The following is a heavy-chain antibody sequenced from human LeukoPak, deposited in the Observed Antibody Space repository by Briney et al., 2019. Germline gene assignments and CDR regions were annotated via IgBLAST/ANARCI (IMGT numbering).Heavy chain of an antibody. CDR2: IIPIFGTA. CDR1: GGTSSSYA. J-gene: IGHJ4*02. CDR3: ARLLNLAVAG. Sequence: GASVKVSCKASGGTSSSYAISWVRQAPGQGLEWMGGIIPIFGTANYAQKFQGRVTITADESTSTAYMELSSLRSEDTAVYYCARLLNLAVAGWGQGTLVTVSS. V-gene: IGHV1-69*13. D-gene: IGHD6-19*01.